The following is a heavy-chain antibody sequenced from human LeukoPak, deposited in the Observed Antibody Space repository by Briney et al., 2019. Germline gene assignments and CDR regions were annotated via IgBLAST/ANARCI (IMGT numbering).Heavy chain of an antibody. Sequence: QPGRSLRLSCASSGFTFSTYGMNWVRQAPAKGLEWVAIIWYDGNNRYYADSVKGRFTISRDNSKNTLYLQMNSLRADDTAVYYCAKSYDNHNWYFHLWGRGTLVTVAS. CDR1: GFTFSTYG. V-gene: IGHV3-33*06. D-gene: IGHD3-10*01. J-gene: IGHJ2*01. CDR2: IWYDGNNR. CDR3: AKSYDNHNWYFHL.